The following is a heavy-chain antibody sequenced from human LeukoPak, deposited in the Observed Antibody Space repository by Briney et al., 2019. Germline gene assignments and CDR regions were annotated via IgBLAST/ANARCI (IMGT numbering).Heavy chain of an antibody. CDR1: GGSISSSRYY. CDR2: IHYSGST. J-gene: IGHJ6*02. D-gene: IGHD5-18*01. CDR3: ARPIQEYYYYYGMDV. Sequence: SETLSLTCTVSGGSISSSRYYWGWIRQPPGKGLEWIGNIHYSGSTYYNPSLKSRVTISVDTSKNQFSLKLRSVTAADTAVYYCARPIQEYYYYYGMDVWGQGTAVTVSS. V-gene: IGHV4-39*01.